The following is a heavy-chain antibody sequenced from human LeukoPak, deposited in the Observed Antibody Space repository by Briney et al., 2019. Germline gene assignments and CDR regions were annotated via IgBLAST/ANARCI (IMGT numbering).Heavy chain of an antibody. D-gene: IGHD3-10*01. CDR1: GGSISNYY. Sequence: SETLSLTCTVSGGSISNYYWFWIRQPPGKGLEWIGYFYYTGNTNHNPSLKSRVTISVDTSKNQFSLRLGSVTAADTAVYYCARGSVALGAVDPWGQGTLVTVSS. J-gene: IGHJ5*02. V-gene: IGHV4-59*01. CDR2: FYYTGNT. CDR3: ARGSVALGAVDP.